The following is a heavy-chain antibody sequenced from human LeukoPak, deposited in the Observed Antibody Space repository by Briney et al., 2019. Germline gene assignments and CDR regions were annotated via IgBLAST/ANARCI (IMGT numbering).Heavy chain of an antibody. CDR1: GGSISSSSYY. CDR3: ARGLTQPITMVRGVRGGFDP. CDR2: IYYSGST. J-gene: IGHJ5*02. D-gene: IGHD3-10*01. V-gene: IGHV4-39*01. Sequence: PSETLSLTCTVSGGSISSSSYYWGWIRQPPGKGLEWIGSIYYSGSTYYNPSLKSRVTISVDTSKNQFSLKLSSVTAADTAVYYCARGLTQPITMVRGVRGGFDPWGQGTLVTVSS.